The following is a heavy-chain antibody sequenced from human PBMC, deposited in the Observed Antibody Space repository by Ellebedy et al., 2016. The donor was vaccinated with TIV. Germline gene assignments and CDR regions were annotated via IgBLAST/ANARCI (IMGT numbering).Heavy chain of an antibody. CDR1: GYSFTDYW. CDR2: IYPGDSDI. Sequence: GESLKISCKGFGYSFTDYWIGWVRQMPGKGLEWMGIIYPGDSDIRYSPSFQGQVTISADKSISPAYLQWSSLKASDTAMYYCARHAGSWFSGGSKAVVYWGQGTLVTVSS. CDR3: ARHAGSWFSGGSKAVVY. J-gene: IGHJ4*02. V-gene: IGHV5-51*01. D-gene: IGHD6-13*01.